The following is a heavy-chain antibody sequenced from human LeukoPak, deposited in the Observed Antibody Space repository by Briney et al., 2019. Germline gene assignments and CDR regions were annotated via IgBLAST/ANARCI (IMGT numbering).Heavy chain of an antibody. V-gene: IGHV3-20*04. CDR2: LNWNGGST. D-gene: IGHD2-2*01. J-gene: IGHJ4*02. CDR3: ARALGGSSTSFPNDY. CDR1: GFTFDDYG. Sequence: PGGSLRLSCAASGFTFDDYGMSWVRQAPGKRLEWVSGLNWNGGSTGYADSVKGRFTISRDNAKNSLYLQMNSLRAEDTALYYCARALGGSSTSFPNDYWGQGTLVTVSS.